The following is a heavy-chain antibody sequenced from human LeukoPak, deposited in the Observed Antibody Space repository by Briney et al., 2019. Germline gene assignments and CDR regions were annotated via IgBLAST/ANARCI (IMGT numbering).Heavy chain of an antibody. J-gene: IGHJ4*02. D-gene: IGHD2-15*01. CDR1: RGSLSSYY. CDR2: LYYSGST. V-gene: IGHV4-59*01. CDR3: ATARIKLPSSPFDY. Sequence: PSETLSHTRTVPRGSLSSYYWSSIRQPPGKGLEWIGDLYYSGSTRYNPSLKSRVTMSVDTSENQVSLKMTSVTAADTAVYYCATARIKLPSSPFDYWGQGALVTVSS.